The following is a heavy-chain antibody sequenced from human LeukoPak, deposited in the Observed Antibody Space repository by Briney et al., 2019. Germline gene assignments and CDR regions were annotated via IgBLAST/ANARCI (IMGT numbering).Heavy chain of an antibody. CDR2: ISYDGSNK. V-gene: IGHV3-30*04. J-gene: IGHJ4*02. D-gene: IGHD6-19*01. Sequence: GRSLRLSCAASGFTFSSYAMHWVRQAPGKGLEWVAVISYDGSNKYYADSVKDRFTISRDNSRNTLYLQMNSLRAEDTAVYYCARALAAGYSSGWFVWGQGTLVTVSS. CDR3: ARALAAGYSSGWFV. CDR1: GFTFSSYA.